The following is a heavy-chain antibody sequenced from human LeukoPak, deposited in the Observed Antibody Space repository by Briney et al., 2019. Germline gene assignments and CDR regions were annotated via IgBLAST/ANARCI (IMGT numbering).Heavy chain of an antibody. J-gene: IGHJ5*02. CDR2: IYVDGRTT. CDR3: IRDFRSADL. Sequence: QTGGSLRLSCVASGFTFSNYWMHWVRQPPGKGLVWVSRIYVDGRTTNYADSVKGRFTISRDSAKNTVYLEMNSLSVEDTATYYCIRDFRSADLWGQGTLVTVTS. V-gene: IGHV3-74*01. CDR1: GFTFSNYW.